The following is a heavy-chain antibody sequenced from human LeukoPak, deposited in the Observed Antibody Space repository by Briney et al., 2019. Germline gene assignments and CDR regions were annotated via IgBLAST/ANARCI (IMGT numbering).Heavy chain of an antibody. CDR1: GGSISSGDYY. J-gene: IGHJ4*02. CDR2: IYYSGST. D-gene: IGHD3-22*01. CDR3: ARVYYDSSNYYYVLS. V-gene: IGHV4-30-4*08. Sequence: SETLSLTCSVSGGSISSGDYYWSWIRQPPGKGLEWIGYIYYSGSTYYNPSLKSRVTVSVETSKNQFSLRLSSVTAADTAVYYCARVYYDSSNYYYVLSWGQGTLVTVSS.